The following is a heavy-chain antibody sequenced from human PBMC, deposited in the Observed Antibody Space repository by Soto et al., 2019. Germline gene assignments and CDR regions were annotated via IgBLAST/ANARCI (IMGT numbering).Heavy chain of an antibody. V-gene: IGHV3-30-3*01. CDR1: GFTFSSYA. CDR2: ISYDGSNK. CDR3: AREGKNWYFDL. Sequence: QVQLVESGGGVVQPGRSLRLSCAASGFTFSSYAMHWVRQAPGNGLEWVAVISYDGSNKYYADSVKGRFTISRDNSKNTLYLQMNSLRAEDTAVYYCAREGKNWYFDLWGRGTLVTASS. J-gene: IGHJ2*01.